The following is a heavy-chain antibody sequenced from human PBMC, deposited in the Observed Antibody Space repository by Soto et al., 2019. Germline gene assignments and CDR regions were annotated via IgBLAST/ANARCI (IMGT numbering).Heavy chain of an antibody. D-gene: IGHD2-2*01. CDR2: IHPSDSDT. V-gene: IGHV5-51*01. J-gene: IGHJ4*02. CDR1: GYKFNTYW. Sequence: GESLKISCKGSGYKFNTYWIAWVRQMPGKGLEWMGIIHPSDSDTRFSPSFQGQVNMSVDKSISTAYLQWSGLKASDTAMYYCARQEHRSSCNAFWGQGTLVTVSS. CDR3: ARQEHRSSCNAF.